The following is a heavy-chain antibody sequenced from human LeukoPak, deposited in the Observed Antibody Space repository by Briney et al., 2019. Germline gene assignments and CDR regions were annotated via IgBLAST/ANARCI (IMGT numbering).Heavy chain of an antibody. J-gene: IGHJ6*03. CDR1: GGSISSGSYY. CDR2: IYTSGST. Sequence: SETLSLTCTVSGGSISSGSYYWSWIRQPAGKGLEWIGRIYTSGSTNYNPSLKSRVTISVDTSKNQFSLKLSSVTAADTAVYYCARVLTAARPNYYYYYMDVWGKGTTVTVSS. V-gene: IGHV4-61*02. CDR3: ARVLTAARPNYYYYYMDV. D-gene: IGHD6-6*01.